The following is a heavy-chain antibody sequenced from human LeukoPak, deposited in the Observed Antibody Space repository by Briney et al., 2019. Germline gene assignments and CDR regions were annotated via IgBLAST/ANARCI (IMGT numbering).Heavy chain of an antibody. V-gene: IGHV4-34*01. CDR1: GGSFSGYY. Sequence: ETLSLTCAVYGGSFSGYYWSWIRQPPGKGLEWIGEINHTGSTNYNPSLKSRVTISVDTSKNQFSLKLSSVTAADTAVYYCARRADCSSTSCSDPYDDYWGQGTLVSVSS. CDR3: ARRADCSSTSCSDPYDDY. CDR2: INHTGST. D-gene: IGHD2-2*01. J-gene: IGHJ4*02.